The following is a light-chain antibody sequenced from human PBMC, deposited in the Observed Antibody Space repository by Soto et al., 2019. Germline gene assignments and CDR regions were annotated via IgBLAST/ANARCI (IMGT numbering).Light chain of an antibody. CDR2: GAS. CDR1: RDISNS. CDR3: QQYRTFPIT. Sequence: DIQMTQSPSSVSASVGDRLTITCRASRDISNSLAWYQQTPGKAPKLLLRGASSLHRGVPSRFSGGGAGTHFTFTINSLQPEDVGTFYCQQYRTFPITFGQGTRLEIK. J-gene: IGKJ5*01. V-gene: IGKV1-12*01.